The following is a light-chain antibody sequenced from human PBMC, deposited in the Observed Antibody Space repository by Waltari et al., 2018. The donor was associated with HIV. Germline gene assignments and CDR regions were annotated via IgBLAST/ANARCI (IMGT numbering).Light chain of an antibody. CDR2: DNN. Sequence: QPVLTQPPSVSAAPGRSVTITCSGSTSNIETNYVSWYQQIPGTAPKLLIYDNNKRPSRIPELFSGAKSATSATLGITGLQTGDQAEYFCGTWDSSLNTPVFGGGSRLTVL. CDR3: GTWDSSLNTPV. CDR1: TSNIETNY. J-gene: IGLJ2*01. V-gene: IGLV1-51*01.